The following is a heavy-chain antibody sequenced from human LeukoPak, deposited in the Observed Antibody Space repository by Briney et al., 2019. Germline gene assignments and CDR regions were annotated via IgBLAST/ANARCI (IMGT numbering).Heavy chain of an antibody. CDR2: FNPSGGSA. CDR1: GYTFTRNF. J-gene: IGHJ3*02. Sequence: ASAFVSCKASGYTFTRNFMHWVRQAPGHGLEWKGVFNPSGGSATYSQNFQGRVIMTRDTSTSTVYMEMSSLRSEDTAVYYCARQDSGTYLNSLDIWGQGTVVTVSS. V-gene: IGHV1-46*01. D-gene: IGHD1-26*01. CDR3: ARQDSGTYLNSLDI.